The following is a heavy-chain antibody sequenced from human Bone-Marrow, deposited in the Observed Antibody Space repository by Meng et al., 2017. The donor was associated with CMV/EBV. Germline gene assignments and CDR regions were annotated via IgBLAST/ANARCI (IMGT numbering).Heavy chain of an antibody. V-gene: IGHV1-2*02. Sequence: ASVKVSCKASGYTFTGYYMHWVRQAPGQGLEWMGWINPNSGGTNYAQKFQGRVTITADKSTTTAYMELRSLRSDDTAVYYCARDVNYYDSSGPSVDFDYWGQGTLVTVSS. CDR2: INPNSGGT. CDR1: GYTFTGYY. D-gene: IGHD3-22*01. J-gene: IGHJ4*02. CDR3: ARDVNYYDSSGPSVDFDY.